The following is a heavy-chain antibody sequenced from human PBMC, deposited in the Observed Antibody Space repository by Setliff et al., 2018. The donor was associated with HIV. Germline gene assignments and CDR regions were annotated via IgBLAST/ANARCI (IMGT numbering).Heavy chain of an antibody. Sequence: SGPTLVNPTETLTLTCTVSGFSLSNGRMGVSWIRQPPGKALEWLAHIFSNDEKSYSTSLKSRLTISKDTSKSQVVLNMTNMDPVDTATYYCARTKITFGGVIAALDIWGQGTMVTVSS. V-gene: IGHV2-26*01. J-gene: IGHJ3*02. CDR1: GFSLSNGRMG. CDR2: IFSNDEK. D-gene: IGHD3-16*02. CDR3: ARTKITFGGVIAALDI.